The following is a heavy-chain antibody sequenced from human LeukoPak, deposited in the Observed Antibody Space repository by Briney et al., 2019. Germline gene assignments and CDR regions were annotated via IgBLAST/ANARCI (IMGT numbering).Heavy chain of an antibody. CDR1: GFTFSSYA. J-gene: IGHJ6*02. Sequence: PGGSLRLSCAASGFTFSSYAMSWVRQAPGKGLEWVSAISGSGGSTYYADSVKGRFTISRDNSKNTLYLQMNSLRAEDAAVYYCAKSPAGIAAAGLIWRDYYYYYGMDVWGQGTTVTVSS. D-gene: IGHD6-13*01. CDR2: ISGSGGST. V-gene: IGHV3-23*01. CDR3: AKSPAGIAAAGLIWRDYYYYYGMDV.